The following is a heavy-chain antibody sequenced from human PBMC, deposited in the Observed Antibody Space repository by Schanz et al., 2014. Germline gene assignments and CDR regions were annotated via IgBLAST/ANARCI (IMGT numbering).Heavy chain of an antibody. D-gene: IGHD3-10*01. CDR1: GFTVSSDH. CDR3: ARDGNYDRPRNYYKAPYYFDY. J-gene: IGHJ4*02. Sequence: ESGGGFVQPGGSLGLSCVVSGFTVSSDHMSWVRQAPGKGLEWVSTIYASGATYYADSVKRRFTISRDISKNTLHLQVTSLRAEDTAIYYGARDGNYDRPRNYYKAPYYFDYWGQGTLVTVSS. V-gene: IGHV3-66*01. CDR2: IYASGAT.